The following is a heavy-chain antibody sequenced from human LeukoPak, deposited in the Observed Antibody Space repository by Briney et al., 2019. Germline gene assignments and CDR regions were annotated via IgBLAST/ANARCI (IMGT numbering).Heavy chain of an antibody. CDR3: TRGAVNDHGDGPFFQH. V-gene: IGHV3-49*04. CDR2: IRNRIHGRTA. CDR1: GFSFGDFA. J-gene: IGHJ1*01. D-gene: IGHD4-17*01. Sequence: GGSLRLSFITSGFSFGDFASSWVRPAPGKGLEWVGFIRNRIHGRTAEYAASVKGRCIISRDDSISTVYMQINSLKTEDTAVYYCTRGAVNDHGDGPFFQHERRGTGVTVSS.